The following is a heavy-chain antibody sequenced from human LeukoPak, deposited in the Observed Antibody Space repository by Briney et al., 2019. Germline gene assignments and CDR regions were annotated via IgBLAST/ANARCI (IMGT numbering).Heavy chain of an antibody. CDR3: AKAQRIHACSSTSWYALDY. J-gene: IGHJ4*02. CDR1: GFTFSSYA. CDR2: ISGSGGST. D-gene: IGHD2-2*01. V-gene: IGHV3-23*01. Sequence: AGGSLRLSCAASGFTFSSYAMSWVRQAPGKGLEWVSAISGSGGSTYYADSVKGRFTISRDNSKNTLYLQMNSLRAEDTAVYYCAKAQRIHACSSTSWYALDYWGQGTLVTVSS.